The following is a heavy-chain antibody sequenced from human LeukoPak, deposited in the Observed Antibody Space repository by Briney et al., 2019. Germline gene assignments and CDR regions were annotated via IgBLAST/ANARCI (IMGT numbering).Heavy chain of an antibody. V-gene: IGHV3-30*18. CDR2: ISYDGSNK. D-gene: IGHD3-22*01. J-gene: IGHJ4*02. CDR3: AKEGDYYDSSGPLPYFDY. CDR1: GFTFSSYG. Sequence: GRSLRLSCAASGFTFSSYGMHWVRQAPGKGLEWVAVISYDGSNKYYADSVKGRFTISRDNSKNTLYLQMNSLRAEDTAVYYCAKEGDYYDSSGPLPYFDYWGQGTLVTVSS.